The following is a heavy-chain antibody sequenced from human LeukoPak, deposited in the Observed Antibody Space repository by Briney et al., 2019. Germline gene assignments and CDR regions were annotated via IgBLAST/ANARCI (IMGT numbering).Heavy chain of an antibody. Sequence: PGGSLRLSCAASGFTFSNYWMSWVRQTPGKGLECVANIKEDGSDKYYVDSLKGRFTISRDNAKNSLYLEMNSVRAEDTAVYYCAKDGTRQAYWGQGTLVTVSS. D-gene: IGHD6-13*01. CDR2: IKEDGSDK. CDR3: AKDGTRQAY. V-gene: IGHV3-7*03. J-gene: IGHJ4*02. CDR1: GFTFSNYW.